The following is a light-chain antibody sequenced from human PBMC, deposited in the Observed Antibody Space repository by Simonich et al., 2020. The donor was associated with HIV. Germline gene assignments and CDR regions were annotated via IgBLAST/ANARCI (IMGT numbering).Light chain of an antibody. J-gene: IGKJ3*01. CDR3: QQYDNWPLT. CDR2: AGS. CDR1: QSVNSN. V-gene: IGKV3-15*01. Sequence: EIVMMQSPATLSVSPGERATLPCRACQSVNSNVAWYQQKPGQAPRLLIYAGSTRATDIPARFSGSGSGTEFTLTISSMQSEDFAVYYCQQYDNWPLTFGPGTKVDIK.